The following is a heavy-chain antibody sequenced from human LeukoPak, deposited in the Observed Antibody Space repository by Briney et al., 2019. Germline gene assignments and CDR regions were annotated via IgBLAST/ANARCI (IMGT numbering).Heavy chain of an antibody. CDR3: ARSDYYDYRQIDF. V-gene: IGHV4-34*01. CDR1: GGSFSGYY. Sequence: KPSETLSLTCAVYGGSFSGYYWGWIRQSPGKGLQWLGSIYYNGISHYNPSLKGRLTIYVDTSRNQFSLHVSSVTAADTAVFYCARSDYYDYRQIDFWGQGTLVTVSS. CDR2: IYYNGIS. D-gene: IGHD3-22*01. J-gene: IGHJ4*02.